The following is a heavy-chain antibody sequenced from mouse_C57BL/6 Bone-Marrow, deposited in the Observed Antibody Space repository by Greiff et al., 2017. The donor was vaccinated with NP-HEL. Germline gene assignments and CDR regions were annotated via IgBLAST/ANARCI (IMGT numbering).Heavy chain of an antibody. J-gene: IGHJ2*01. CDR1: GYTFTSYG. D-gene: IGHD1-1*01. CDR3: ARCYYGSRGLDY. Sequence: QVQLQQSGAELARPGASVKLSCKASGYTFTSYGISWVKQRTGQGLEWIGEIYPRSGNTYYNEKFKGKATLTADKSSSTAYMELRSLTSEDSAVYFCARCYYGSRGLDYWGQGTTLTVSS. CDR2: IYPRSGNT. V-gene: IGHV1-81*01.